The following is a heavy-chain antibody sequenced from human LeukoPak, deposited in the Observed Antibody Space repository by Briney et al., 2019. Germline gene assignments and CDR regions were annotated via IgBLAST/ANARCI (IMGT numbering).Heavy chain of an antibody. CDR3: ASHLSGHNWFDP. CDR2: ISAYNGNT. Sequence: ASVRVSCKASGYTFTSYGISWVRQAPGQGLEWMGWISAYNGNTSYAQKLQGRVTMTTDTSTSTAYMELRSLRSDDTAVYYCASHLSGHNWFDPWGQGTLVTVSS. D-gene: IGHD1-26*01. CDR1: GYTFTSYG. J-gene: IGHJ5*02. V-gene: IGHV1-18*01.